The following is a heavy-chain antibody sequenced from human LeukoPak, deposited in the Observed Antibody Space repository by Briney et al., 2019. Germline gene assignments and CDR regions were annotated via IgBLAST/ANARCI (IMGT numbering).Heavy chain of an antibody. Sequence: PGGSLRLSCAASGFTFDDYAMHWVRQAPGKGLEWVSLISGDGGSTYYADSVKGRFTISRDNSKNTLYLQMNSLRAEDTAVYYCAKPAVAVGHYFDYWGQGTLVTVSS. CDR1: GFTFDDYA. J-gene: IGHJ4*02. CDR2: ISGDGGST. CDR3: AKPAVAVGHYFDY. D-gene: IGHD6-19*01. V-gene: IGHV3-43*02.